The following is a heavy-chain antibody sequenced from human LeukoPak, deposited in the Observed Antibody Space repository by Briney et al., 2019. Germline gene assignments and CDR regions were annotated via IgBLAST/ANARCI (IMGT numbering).Heavy chain of an antibody. V-gene: IGHV6-1*01. CDR2: TYYRSKWYN. CDR3: ARHPGKYSSGPRYYYYYGMDV. Sequence: SQTLSLTCAISGDSVSSNSAAWNWIRQSPSRGLEWLGRTYYRSKWYNDYAVSVKSRITINPDTSKNQFSLQLNSVTPEDTAVYYCARHPGKYSSGPRYYYYYGMDVWGQGTTVTVSS. D-gene: IGHD6-19*01. J-gene: IGHJ6*02. CDR1: GDSVSSNSAA.